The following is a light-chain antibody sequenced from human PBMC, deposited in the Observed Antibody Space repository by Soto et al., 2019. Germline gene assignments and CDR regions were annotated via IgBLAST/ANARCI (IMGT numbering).Light chain of an antibody. CDR2: KTS. J-gene: IGKJ3*01. CDR3: QQYNTYPFT. Sequence: DIQMTQSPSTLSASVGDRVTITCRASQSISNWLAWYQQKPGKAPNLLIYKTSSLETGVPSRFSGSGSGTEFTLTISSLQSDDFATYYCQQYNTYPFTFGPGTKVDLK. V-gene: IGKV1-5*03. CDR1: QSISNW.